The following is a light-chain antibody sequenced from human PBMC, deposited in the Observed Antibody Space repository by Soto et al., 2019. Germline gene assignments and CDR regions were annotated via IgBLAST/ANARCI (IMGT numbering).Light chain of an antibody. Sequence: PGERAALSCRASQSVTTFLAWYQQKPGQAPRLLIYDASKRATGIPARFSGSGSGTDFTLTISSLEPEDFAVYYCQQRTNWPLTFGGGTKVEIK. J-gene: IGKJ4*01. CDR2: DAS. CDR3: QQRTNWPLT. CDR1: QSVTTF. V-gene: IGKV3-11*01.